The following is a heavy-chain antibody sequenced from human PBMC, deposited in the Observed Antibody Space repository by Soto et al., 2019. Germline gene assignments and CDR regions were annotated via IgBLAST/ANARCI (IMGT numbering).Heavy chain of an antibody. CDR1: GGSISSGDYY. Sequence: QVQLQESGPGLVKPSQTLSLTCTVSGGSISSGDYYWSWIRQHPGKGLEWIGYIYYSGSTYYNPSPESRVTISVDTSKSLFSLKLSSVTAADTAVYYCARWWSGSRQGFDPWGQGTLVTVSS. D-gene: IGHD3-3*01. J-gene: IGHJ5*02. V-gene: IGHV4-31*03. CDR3: ARWWSGSRQGFDP. CDR2: IYYSGST.